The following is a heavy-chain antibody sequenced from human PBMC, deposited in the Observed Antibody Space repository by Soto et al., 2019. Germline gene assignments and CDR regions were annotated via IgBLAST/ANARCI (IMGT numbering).Heavy chain of an antibody. CDR3: ARGAAAAGTQPAEYGMDV. Sequence: SVKVSCKASGGTFSSYAISWVRQAPGQGLEWMGGIIPIFGTANYAQKFQGRVTITADESTSTAYMELSSLRSEDTAVYYCARGAAAAGTQPAEYGMDVWGQGIPVTVSS. CDR1: GGTFSSYA. V-gene: IGHV1-69*01. J-gene: IGHJ6*02. CDR2: IIPIFGTA. D-gene: IGHD6-13*01.